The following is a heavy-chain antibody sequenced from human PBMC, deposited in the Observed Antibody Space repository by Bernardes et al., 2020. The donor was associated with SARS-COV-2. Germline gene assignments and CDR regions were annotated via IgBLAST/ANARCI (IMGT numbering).Heavy chain of an antibody. D-gene: IGHD6-13*01. V-gene: IGHV3-23*01. CDR1: GFTFSSYA. CDR2: ISGSGGST. CDR3: VNGYTSSHWFDP. J-gene: IGHJ5*02. Sequence: GWSLRLSCAASGFTFSSYAMSWVRQAPGKGLEWVSAISGSGGSTYYADSVKGRFTISRDNSKNTLFLQMSSLRAEDTAVYYCVNGYTSSHWFDPWGQGTLVTVSS.